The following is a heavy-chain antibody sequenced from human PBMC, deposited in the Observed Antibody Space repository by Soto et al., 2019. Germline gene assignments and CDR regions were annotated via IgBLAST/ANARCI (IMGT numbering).Heavy chain of an antibody. V-gene: IGHV3-30-3*01. CDR2: ISYDGSSK. CDR1: GFTFRTYI. Sequence: QVQLAESGGGVVQPGRSLRLSCAASGFTFRTYILHWVGQAPGKGLEWVALISYDGSSKYYADSVKGRFTISRDNSKNMLYLEMNSVRAEDTAVYYCARDGLGYASLSSSYWGQGTLVTVSS. D-gene: IGHD2-8*01. CDR3: ARDGLGYASLSSSY. J-gene: IGHJ4*02.